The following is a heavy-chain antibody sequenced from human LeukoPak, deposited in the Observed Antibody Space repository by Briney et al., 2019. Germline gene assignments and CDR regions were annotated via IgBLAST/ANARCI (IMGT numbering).Heavy chain of an antibody. CDR2: MYSSGST. J-gene: IGHJ4*02. CDR1: GGSISSSSYY. V-gene: IGHV4-39*07. Sequence: ASETLSLTCTVSGGSISSSSYYWGWIRQPPGKGLEWIGSMYSSGSTYYNPSLKSRVTMSVDTSKNQLSLKMISVTAADTAVYYCARGVIAAGGNDFDYWGQGTLVTVSS. D-gene: IGHD6-13*01. CDR3: ARGVIAAGGNDFDY.